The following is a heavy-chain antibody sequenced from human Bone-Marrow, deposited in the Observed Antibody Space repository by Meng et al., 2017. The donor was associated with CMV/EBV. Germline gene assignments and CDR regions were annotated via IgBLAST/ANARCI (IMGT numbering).Heavy chain of an antibody. CDR3: ARAAAGTLDY. J-gene: IGHJ4*02. D-gene: IGHD6-13*01. CDR2: IYSGGDT. Sequence: GASLNISCAASGFTVSSNYMNWVRQAPGKGLEWVSVIYSGGDTYYADSVKGRFTISRDNSTNTPYLQMNSLRSEDTAVYYCARAAAGTLDYWGQGTLVTVSS. CDR1: GFTVSSNY. V-gene: IGHV3-53*01.